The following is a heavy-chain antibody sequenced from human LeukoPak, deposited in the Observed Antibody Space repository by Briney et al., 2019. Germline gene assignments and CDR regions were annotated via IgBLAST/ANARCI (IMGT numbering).Heavy chain of an antibody. J-gene: IGHJ6*03. CDR3: ARVDDSSGYYRPYYYYYMDV. CDR2: IIPIFGTA. V-gene: IGHV1-69*06. D-gene: IGHD3-22*01. Sequence: ASVKVSCKASGGTFSSYAISWVRQAPGQGLEWMGGIIPIFGTANYAQKFQGRVTITADKSTSTAYMELSSLRSEDTAVYYCARVDDSSGYYRPYYYYYMDVWGKGTTVTVSS. CDR1: GGTFSSYA.